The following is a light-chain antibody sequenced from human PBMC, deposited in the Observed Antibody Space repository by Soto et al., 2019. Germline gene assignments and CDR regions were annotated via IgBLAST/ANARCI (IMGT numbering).Light chain of an antibody. Sequence: DIQMTQSPSSMSASVGDRVTITCRASQSISSYLNWYQQKPGKAPKLLIYAASSLQSGVPSRFSGSGSGTDFTLTISSLQNEDFATYDCQQRYSTTLTFGGGTKVDIK. V-gene: IGKV1-39*01. CDR3: QQRYSTTLT. CDR2: AAS. J-gene: IGKJ4*01. CDR1: QSISSY.